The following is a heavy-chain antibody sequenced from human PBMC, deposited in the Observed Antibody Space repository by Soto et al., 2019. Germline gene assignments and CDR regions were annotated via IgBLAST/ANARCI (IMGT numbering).Heavy chain of an antibody. Sequence: SETLSLTCTVSGGSISNHYWSWIRQPPGKGLEWIGDIYYNGNTNYNPSLKSRVTMSVDTSKNQFSLKLSSVTAADTAVYYCARAGYSSSWSWFDPWGQGTLVTVSS. J-gene: IGHJ5*02. CDR1: GGSISNHY. V-gene: IGHV4-59*11. D-gene: IGHD6-13*01. CDR2: IYYNGNT. CDR3: ARAGYSSSWSWFDP.